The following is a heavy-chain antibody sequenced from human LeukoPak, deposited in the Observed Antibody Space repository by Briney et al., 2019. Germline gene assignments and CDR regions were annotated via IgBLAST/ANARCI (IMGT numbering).Heavy chain of an antibody. Sequence: GGSLRLSCAASGFTFSSYDMHWVRQATGKGLEWVSAIGTAGDTYYPGSVKGRFTISRDNGKNSLYLQMNSLRDEDTAVYYCARDSDWAFHYWGQGTRVTVSS. J-gene: IGHJ4*02. D-gene: IGHD2-21*02. V-gene: IGHV3-13*01. CDR3: ARDSDWAFHY. CDR2: IGTAGDT. CDR1: GFTFSSYD.